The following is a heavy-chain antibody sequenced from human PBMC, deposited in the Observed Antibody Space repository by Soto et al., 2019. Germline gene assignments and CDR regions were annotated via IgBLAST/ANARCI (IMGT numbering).Heavy chain of an antibody. V-gene: IGHV1-46*02. CDR1: GYPFNTYY. CDR2: IHPSGGGS. D-gene: IGHD2-15*01. J-gene: IGHJ5*02. Sequence: GASVKVSCKSSGYPFNTYYLHWVRQAPGQGLEWMGMIHPSGGGSTYAQKFLGRVTMTMDSSTSTVFMELTSLRSADTAVYYCARDLGYCRSGTCYREWFDPWGQGTLVTVSS. CDR3: ARDLGYCRSGTCYREWFDP.